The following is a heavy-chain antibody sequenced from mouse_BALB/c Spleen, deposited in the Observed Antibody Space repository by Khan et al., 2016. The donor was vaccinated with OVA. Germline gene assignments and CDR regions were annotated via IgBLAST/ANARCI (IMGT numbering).Heavy chain of an antibody. CDR3: ARRGLYCIFAY. D-gene: IGHD2-12*01. V-gene: IGHV1-7*01. CDR2: IDPSTGYT. J-gene: IGHJ3*01. Sequence: QVQLQQSGAELAKPGASVKMSCKASGYTFTTYWMHWVKPRPGQGLEWIGYIDPSTGYTEYNQKFKDKATLTTDKSASTAYMQLSSLTSEDSAVYYCARRGLYCIFAYWGQGTLVTVSA. CDR1: GYTFTTYW.